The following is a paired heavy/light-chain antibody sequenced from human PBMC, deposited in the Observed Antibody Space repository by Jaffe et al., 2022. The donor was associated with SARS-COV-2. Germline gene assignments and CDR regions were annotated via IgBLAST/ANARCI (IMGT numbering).Light chain of an antibody. V-gene: IGKV2-28*01. CDR2: LGS. J-gene: IGKJ2*01. CDR1: QSLLHSIGYNY. Sequence: DIVMTQSPLSLPVTPGEPASISCRSSQSLLHSIGYNYLDWYLQKPGQSPQLLIYLGSNRASGVPDRFSGSGSGTDFTLKISSVEAEDVGVYYCMQALQTPPTFGQGTKLEIK. CDR3: MQALQTPPT.
Heavy chain of an antibody. CDR3: ARQSPLWFGESSPDY. V-gene: IGHV5-51*01. CDR1: GYSFSSSW. Sequence: EVQLVQSGAEVKKPGESLKISCKASGYSFSSSWIGWVRQMPGKGLEWMGIIYPGDSDTRYSPSFQGQVTISADMSINTAYLQWSSLKASDTAMYYCARQSPLWFGESSPDYWGQGTLVTVSS. D-gene: IGHD3-10*01. J-gene: IGHJ4*02. CDR2: IYPGDSDT.